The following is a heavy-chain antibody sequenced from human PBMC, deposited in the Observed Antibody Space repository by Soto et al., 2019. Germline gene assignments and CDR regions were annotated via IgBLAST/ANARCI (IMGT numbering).Heavy chain of an antibody. CDR1: GYRFTSYT. Sequence: QVLLIQSGVEVRKPGASVTVSCKASGYRFTSYTIGWVRQALGQGLEWLGWINVYKGNTIYADKFQARVTMTTYTYANTTYLELTSLTSDDTAMYYCARDLGGAYYDYWGQGTLVTVSS. J-gene: IGHJ4*02. D-gene: IGHD4-17*01. CDR2: INVYKGNT. V-gene: IGHV1-18*01. CDR3: ARDLGGAYYDY.